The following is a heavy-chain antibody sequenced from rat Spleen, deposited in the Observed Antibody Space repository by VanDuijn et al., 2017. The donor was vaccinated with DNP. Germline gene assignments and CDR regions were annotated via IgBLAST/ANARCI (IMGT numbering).Heavy chain of an antibody. CDR3: ARWTRYFDY. D-gene: IGHD1-7*01. V-gene: IGHV3-1*01. CDR2: ISYSGST. Sequence: EVQLQESGSGLVKPSQSLSLTCSVTGYSITSNYWGWIRKFPGNKMEYIGHISYSGSTNYNPSLKSRISITRDTSKNHFFLHLYSVTSEDTATYYCARWTRYFDYWGQGVMVTVSS. CDR1: GYSITSNY. J-gene: IGHJ2*01.